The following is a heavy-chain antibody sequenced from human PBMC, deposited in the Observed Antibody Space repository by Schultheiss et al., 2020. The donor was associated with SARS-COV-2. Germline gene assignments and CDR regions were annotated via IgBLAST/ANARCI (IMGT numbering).Heavy chain of an antibody. J-gene: IGHJ4*02. CDR3: ARESTIFGVPAFDY. CDR2: ISSSSSYI. D-gene: IGHD3-3*01. V-gene: IGHV3-21*01. Sequence: GESLKISCAASGFTFSSYSMNWVRQAPGKGLEWVSSISSSSSYIYYADSVKGRFTISRDNAKNSLYLQMNSLRAEDTAVYYCARESTIFGVPAFDYWGQGTLVTVSS. CDR1: GFTFSSYS.